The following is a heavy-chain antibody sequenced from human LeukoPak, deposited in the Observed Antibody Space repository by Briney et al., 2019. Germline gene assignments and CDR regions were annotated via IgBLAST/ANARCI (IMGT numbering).Heavy chain of an antibody. CDR3: ARGPSYYYASGSYVY. Sequence: SETLSLTCAVSGGSISSNSYYWGWIRQPPGKGLEWIGSIYYSGSTYYNPSLKSRVTISVDTSKNQFSLKLSSVTAADTAVYYCARGPSYYYASGSYVYWGQGTLVTVSS. J-gene: IGHJ4*02. D-gene: IGHD3-10*01. CDR2: IYYSGST. CDR1: GGSISSNSYY. V-gene: IGHV4-39*07.